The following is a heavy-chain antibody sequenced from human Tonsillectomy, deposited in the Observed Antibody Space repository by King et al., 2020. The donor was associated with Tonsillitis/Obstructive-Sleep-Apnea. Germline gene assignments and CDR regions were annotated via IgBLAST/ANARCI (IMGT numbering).Heavy chain of an antibody. V-gene: IGHV3-30*04. CDR2: ISYDGSNK. D-gene: IGHD5-24*01. CDR3: AWDTSRWDGYNYSFDY. J-gene: IGHJ4*02. Sequence: HVQLVESGGGVVQPGRSLRLSCAASGFTFSSYAMHWVRQAPGKGLEWVAVISYDGSNKYYADSVKGRFTISRDNSKNTLYLQMNRLRAEDTAVYYCAWDTSRWDGYNYSFDYWGQGTLVTVSS. CDR1: GFTFSSYA.